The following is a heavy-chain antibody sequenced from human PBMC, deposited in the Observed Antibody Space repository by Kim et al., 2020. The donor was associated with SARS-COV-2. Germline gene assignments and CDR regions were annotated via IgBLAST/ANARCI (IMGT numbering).Heavy chain of an antibody. D-gene: IGHD3-9*01. J-gene: IGHJ6*02. V-gene: IGHV5-51*01. CDR1: GYSFTSYW. Sequence: GESLKISCKGSGYSFTSYWIGWVRQMPGKGLEWMGIIYPGDSDTRYSPSFQGQVTISADKSISTAYLQWSSLKASDTAMYYCARTYYDILTGYSLDYYYYGMDVWGQGTTVTVSS. CDR2: IYPGDSDT. CDR3: ARTYYDILTGYSLDYYYYGMDV.